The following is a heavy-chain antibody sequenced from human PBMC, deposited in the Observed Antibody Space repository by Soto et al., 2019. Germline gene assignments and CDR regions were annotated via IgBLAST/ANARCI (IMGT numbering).Heavy chain of an antibody. D-gene: IGHD3-22*01. J-gene: IGHJ4*02. CDR1: GCTFTGYY. CDR2: INPNSGGT. Sequence: ASVEVSCKASGCTFTGYYMHWVRQAPGQGLEWMGWINPNSGGTNYAQKFQGWVTMTRDTSISTAYMELSRLRSDDTAVYYCALLYYYDSSGYPNYDYWGQGTLVTVSS. V-gene: IGHV1-2*04. CDR3: ALLYYYDSSGYPNYDY.